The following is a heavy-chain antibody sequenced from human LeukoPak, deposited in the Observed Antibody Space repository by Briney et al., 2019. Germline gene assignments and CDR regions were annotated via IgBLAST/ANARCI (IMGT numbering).Heavy chain of an antibody. Sequence: GGSLRLSCAASGFTFSSYEVNWVRQAPGEGLEWVSYISSSGSTIYYADSVKGRFTISRDNAKNSLYLQMNSLRAEDTAVYHCARGTRGDYFDYWGQGTLVTVSS. CDR3: ARGTRGDYFDY. J-gene: IGHJ4*02. CDR2: ISSSGSTI. V-gene: IGHV3-48*03. CDR1: GFTFSSYE.